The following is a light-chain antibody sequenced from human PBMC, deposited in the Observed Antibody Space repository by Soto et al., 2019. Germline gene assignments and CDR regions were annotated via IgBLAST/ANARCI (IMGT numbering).Light chain of an antibody. J-gene: IGLJ3*02. Sequence: QSVLTQPPSVSGAPGQRVTISCSGSSSNIGAGYEVHWYKQLPGTAPKILIYDNFNRPSGVPDRFSGSKSGTSASLAITGLQAEDEADYYCQSYDRSLSGSLFGGGTKLTVL. V-gene: IGLV1-40*01. CDR1: SSNIGAGYE. CDR3: QSYDRSLSGSL. CDR2: DNF.